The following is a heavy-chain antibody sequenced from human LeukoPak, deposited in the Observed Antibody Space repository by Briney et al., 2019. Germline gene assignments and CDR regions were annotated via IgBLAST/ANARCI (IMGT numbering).Heavy chain of an antibody. CDR2: ISSSGDTI. CDR1: GFTFSSYE. CDR3: ARDTYYYDSSGYYVYYFDY. V-gene: IGHV3-48*03. D-gene: IGHD3-22*01. Sequence: PGGSLRLSCAASGFTFSSYEMNWARQAPGKGLEWVSYISSSGDTIYYADSVKGRFTISRDNAKNSLYLQMHSLRAEDTAVYYCARDTYYYDSSGYYVYYFDYWGQGTLVTVSS. J-gene: IGHJ4*02.